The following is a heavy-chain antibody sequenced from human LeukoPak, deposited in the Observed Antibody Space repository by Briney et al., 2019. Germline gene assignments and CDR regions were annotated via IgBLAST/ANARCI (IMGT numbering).Heavy chain of an antibody. CDR3: ARAPYYYDSSGYFQH. CDR2: ISSSGGTI. V-gene: IGHV3-48*03. D-gene: IGHD3-22*01. J-gene: IGHJ1*01. CDR1: GFTFSSYE. Sequence: GGSLRLSCAASGFTFSSYEMNWVRQAPGKGLEWVSYISSSGGTIHYADSVKGRFTTSRDNAKNSLYLQMNSLRAEDTAVYYCARAPYYYDSSGYFQHWGQGTLVTVSS.